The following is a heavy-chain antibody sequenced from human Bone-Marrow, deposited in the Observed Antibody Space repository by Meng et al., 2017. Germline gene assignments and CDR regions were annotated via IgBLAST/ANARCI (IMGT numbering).Heavy chain of an antibody. CDR2: IDPNNDHT. Sequence: VHLVHAWRAVKKPGASVTLSCKPSGYSLAASWIHWLRQAPGQGLEWMGRIDPNNDHTQYAQNFQGRVTMTSDTSISTVYMELNGLRSDDTAVYYCARDEDISAAGKLFGDYWGQGTLVTVSS. D-gene: IGHD6-13*01. CDR1: GYSLAASW. J-gene: IGHJ4*02. V-gene: IGHV1-2*06. CDR3: ARDEDISAAGKLFGDY.